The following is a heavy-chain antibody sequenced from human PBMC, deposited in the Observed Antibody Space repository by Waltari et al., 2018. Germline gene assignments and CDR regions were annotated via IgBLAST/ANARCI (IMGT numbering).Heavy chain of an antibody. CDR2: IYHSGST. CDR3: AREYCSSTSCYARKNWFDP. Sequence: ISSGYYWGWIRQPPGKGLEWIGSIYHSGSTYYNPSLKSRVTISVDTSKNQFSLKLSSVTAADTAVYYCAREYCSSTSCYARKNWFDPWGQGTLVTVSS. V-gene: IGHV4-38-2*02. J-gene: IGHJ5*02. CDR1: ISSGYY. D-gene: IGHD2-2*01.